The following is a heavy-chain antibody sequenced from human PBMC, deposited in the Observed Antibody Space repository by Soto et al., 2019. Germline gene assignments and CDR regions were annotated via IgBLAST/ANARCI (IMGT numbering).Heavy chain of an antibody. V-gene: IGHV1-3*01. CDR2: SNAGHGNT. Sequence: ASVKVSCKASGYTFTIYAMHFVRQAPGQRLEWMGWSNAGHGNTKYSEKFQGRFTITRNTSASTLYMELSSLRSEDTAVYYCARGTRFYYDSSGYPEYFQHWGQGTLVPV. CDR1: GYTFTIYA. D-gene: IGHD3-22*01. CDR3: ARGTRFYYDSSGYPEYFQH. J-gene: IGHJ1*01.